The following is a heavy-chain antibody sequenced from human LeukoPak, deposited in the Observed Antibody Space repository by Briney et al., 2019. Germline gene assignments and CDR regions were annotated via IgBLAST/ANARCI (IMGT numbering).Heavy chain of an antibody. D-gene: IGHD2-2*01. CDR1: GYSFTSYW. Sequence: GESLKISCKGSGYSFTSYWIGWVRQMPGKGLEWMGIIYPGDSDTRYSPSFQGQVTISADKSISTAYLQWSSLKASDTAVYYCARRGYCSSTSCYPFDPWGQGTLVTVSS. CDR2: IYPGDSDT. J-gene: IGHJ5*02. V-gene: IGHV5-51*01. CDR3: ARRGYCSSTSCYPFDP.